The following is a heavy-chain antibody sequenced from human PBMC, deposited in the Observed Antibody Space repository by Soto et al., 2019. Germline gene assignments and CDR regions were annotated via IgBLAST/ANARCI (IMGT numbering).Heavy chain of an antibody. CDR3: ARDGTYNWV. CDR1: GFTVSNNY. D-gene: IGHD1-1*01. J-gene: IGHJ4*02. V-gene: IGHV3-66*01. Sequence: EVQLVESGGGLVQPGGSLRLSCAASGFTVSNNYMRWVRQAPGKGLEWVSLIYSGGATYYADSVKGRFTISRDNSKNTLYLQMNSLRAQGTGVYYCARDGTYNWVGGQGILVTVSS. CDR2: IYSGGAT.